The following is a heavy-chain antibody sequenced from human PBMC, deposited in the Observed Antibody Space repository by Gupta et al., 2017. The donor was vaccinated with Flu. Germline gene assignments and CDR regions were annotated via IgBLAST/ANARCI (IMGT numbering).Heavy chain of an antibody. CDR2: INPNSGGT. Sequence: PGQGLEWMGWINPNSGGTNYAQKFQGRVTMTRDTSISTAYMELSRLRSDDTAVYYCARVRGAVAGKRDVFDIWGQGTMVTVSS. D-gene: IGHD6-19*01. V-gene: IGHV1-2*02. CDR3: ARVRGAVAGKRDVFDI. J-gene: IGHJ3*02.